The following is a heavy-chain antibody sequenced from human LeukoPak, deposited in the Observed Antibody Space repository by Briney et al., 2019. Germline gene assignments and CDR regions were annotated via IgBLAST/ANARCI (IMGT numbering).Heavy chain of an antibody. CDR2: IYYSGST. Sequence: SETLSLTCAVYGGSFSGYYWSWIRQPPGKGLEWIGYIYYSGSTNYNPSLKSRVTISVDTSKNQFSLKLSSVTAADTAVYYCAQYSSTKGGWFDPWGQGTLVTVSS. CDR1: GGSFSGYY. J-gene: IGHJ5*02. D-gene: IGHD6-13*01. V-gene: IGHV4-59*01. CDR3: AQYSSTKGGWFDP.